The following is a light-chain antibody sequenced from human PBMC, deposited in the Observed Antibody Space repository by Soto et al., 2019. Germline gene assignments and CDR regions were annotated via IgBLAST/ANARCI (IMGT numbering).Light chain of an antibody. CDR3: QQTYSTPLT. CDR2: GAT. J-gene: IGKJ4*01. Sequence: DIQMTQSPSSLSASVGDRVTITCRASQSISAYLNWFQHKPGRAPKLLIYGATSLQSGVPSRFSGSGSETDFTLTISSLQPEDFATYYCQQTYSTPLTFGGGTKLEIK. V-gene: IGKV1-39*01. CDR1: QSISAY.